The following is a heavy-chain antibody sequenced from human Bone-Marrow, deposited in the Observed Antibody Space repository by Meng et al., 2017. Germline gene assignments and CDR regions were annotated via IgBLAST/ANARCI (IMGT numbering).Heavy chain of an antibody. V-gene: IGHV6-1*01. CDR1: ADSVPSNSSA. CDR3: ARDLSGRFHQ. D-gene: IGHD1-26*01. Sequence: QVQLQQSGPGLVKTSQTLPLTCDISADSVPSNSSALNWIRQSPSGGLEWLGRTYYRSKWYNDYAVSVRSRIPINPDTSKNQFSLQLNSVTPEDTAVYYCARDLSGRFHQWGQGTLVTVSS. CDR2: TYYRSKWYN. J-gene: IGHJ5*02.